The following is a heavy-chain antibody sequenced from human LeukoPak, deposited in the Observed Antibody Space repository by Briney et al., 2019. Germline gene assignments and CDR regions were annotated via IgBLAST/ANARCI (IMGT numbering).Heavy chain of an antibody. D-gene: IGHD3-3*01. CDR3: TTNITDYYDFWSGYYVFLHQ. Sequence: GGSRRLSCAASGFTFSNAWMSWVRQAPGKGLEWVGRIKSKTDGGTEDYAAPVKGRFTISRDDSKNTLYLQMNSLKTEDTAVYYCTTNITDYYDFWSGYYVFLHQWGQGTLVTVSS. CDR1: GFTFSNAW. J-gene: IGHJ4*02. V-gene: IGHV3-15*01. CDR2: IKSKTDGGTE.